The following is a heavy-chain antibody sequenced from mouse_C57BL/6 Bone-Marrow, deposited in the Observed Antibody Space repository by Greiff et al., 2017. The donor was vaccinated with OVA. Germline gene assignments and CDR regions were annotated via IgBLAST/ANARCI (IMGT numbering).Heavy chain of an antibody. CDR3: ARVGHNCYFDY. CDR1: GFTIKDYY. V-gene: IGHV14-2*01. Sequence: VQLQQSGAELVKPGASVKLSCTASGFTIKDYYMHWVKQRTEQGLEWIGRIDPEAGETKYAPKFQGKATITADTSSNTAYLQLSSLTSEDTAVYYCARVGHNCYFDYWGQGTTLTVSS. D-gene: IGHD1-3*01. J-gene: IGHJ2*01. CDR2: IDPEAGET.